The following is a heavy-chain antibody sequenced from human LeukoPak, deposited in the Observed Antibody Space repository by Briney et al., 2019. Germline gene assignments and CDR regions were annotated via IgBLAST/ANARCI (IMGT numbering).Heavy chain of an antibody. D-gene: IGHD2-2*01. J-gene: IGHJ6*02. Sequence: GGSLRLSCAASGFTFSSYAMSWVRQAPGKGLEWVSAISGSGGSTYYADSVKGRFTISRDKSKNTLYLQMNSLRAEDTAVYYCAKGLGYCSSTSCYYYYYYGMDVWGQGTTVTVSS. V-gene: IGHV3-23*01. CDR3: AKGLGYCSSTSCYYYYYYGMDV. CDR1: GFTFSSYA. CDR2: ISGSGGST.